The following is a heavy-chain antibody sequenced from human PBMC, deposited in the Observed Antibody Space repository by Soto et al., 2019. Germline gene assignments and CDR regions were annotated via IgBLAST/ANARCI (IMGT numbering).Heavy chain of an antibody. Sequence: ASVKVSCKASGFTFTSSAVQWVRQARGQRLEWIGWIVVGSGNTNYAQKFQERVTITRDMSTSTAYMELSSLRSEDTAVYYCAARGYYDILTGYWSYGMDVWGQGTTVTVSS. D-gene: IGHD3-9*01. V-gene: IGHV1-58*01. CDR2: IVVGSGNT. J-gene: IGHJ6*02. CDR1: GFTFTSSA. CDR3: AARGYYDILTGYWSYGMDV.